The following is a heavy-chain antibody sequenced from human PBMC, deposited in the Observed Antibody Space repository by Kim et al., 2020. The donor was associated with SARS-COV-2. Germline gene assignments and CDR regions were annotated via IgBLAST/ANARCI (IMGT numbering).Heavy chain of an antibody. CDR1: GYTFSNFY. CDR2: FNPKGGAT. V-gene: IGHV1-2*02. Sequence: ASVKVSCKTSGYTFSNFYIHWVRQAPGRGLEWMGWFNPKGGATNYAPRFQGRVTMARHTSINSAYMELNTLRSDDTAMYYCARSGLDYWGQGTLVTVSS. CDR3: ARSGLDY. J-gene: IGHJ4*02.